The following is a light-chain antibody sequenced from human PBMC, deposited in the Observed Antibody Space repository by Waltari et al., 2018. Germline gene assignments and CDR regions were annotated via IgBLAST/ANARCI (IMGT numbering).Light chain of an antibody. CDR2: KDY. Sequence: QSVLTQPPSASGAPGQEVSIPCSGGSTTITNYVFWYQQFPGTAPKLTVYKDYERPSGVPDRFSASKSGTSASLAISGLRSDDEADYYCVTWDDSLNGWVFGGGTKLTVL. CDR1: STTITNY. CDR3: VTWDDSLNGWV. V-gene: IGLV1-47*01. J-gene: IGLJ3*02.